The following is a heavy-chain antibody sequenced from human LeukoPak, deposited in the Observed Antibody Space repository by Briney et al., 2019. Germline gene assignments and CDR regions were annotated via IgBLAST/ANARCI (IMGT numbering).Heavy chain of an antibody. J-gene: IGHJ4*02. D-gene: IGHD6-13*01. Sequence: GGSLRLSCAASGFTFSSYGMHWVRQAPGKGLERVAVISYDGSNKYYADSVKGRFIISRDNSKNTLYLQMNSLRAEDTAVYYCAKGSGIAAAGPLDYWGQGTLVTVSS. V-gene: IGHV3-30*18. CDR1: GFTFSSYG. CDR3: AKGSGIAAAGPLDY. CDR2: ISYDGSNK.